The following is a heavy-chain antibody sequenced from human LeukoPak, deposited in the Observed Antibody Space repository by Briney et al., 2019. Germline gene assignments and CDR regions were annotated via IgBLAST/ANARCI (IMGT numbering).Heavy chain of an antibody. Sequence: GGSLRLSCAASGFIFRTYAMSWVRQAPGKGLEWVSALSGSGDKTFYADSVKGRFTISRDNSKNTLYLQMNSLRAEDTAVYYCAKPTVIGMALFDCWGRGILVTVSS. D-gene: IGHD3-10*01. CDR1: GFIFRTYA. V-gene: IGHV3-23*01. CDR2: LSGSGDKT. J-gene: IGHJ4*02. CDR3: AKPTVIGMALFDC.